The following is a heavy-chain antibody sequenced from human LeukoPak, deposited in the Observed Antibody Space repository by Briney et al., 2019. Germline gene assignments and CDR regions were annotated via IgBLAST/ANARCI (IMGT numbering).Heavy chain of an antibody. V-gene: IGHV3-11*01. CDR1: GFTFSDYY. J-gene: IGHJ4*02. CDR3: ARDVVVADTYYFDY. D-gene: IGHD2-15*01. Sequence: GGSLRLSCAASGFTFSDYYMSWIRQAPGKGLEWVSYISSSGSTIYYADSVKGRFTISRDNAKNSLYLQMNSLRAEDTAVYYCARDVVVADTYYFDYWGQGTLVTVSS. CDR2: ISSSGSTI.